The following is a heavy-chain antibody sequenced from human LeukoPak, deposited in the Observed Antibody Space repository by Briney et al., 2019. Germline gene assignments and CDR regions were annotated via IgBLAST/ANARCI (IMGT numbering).Heavy chain of an antibody. V-gene: IGHV4-34*01. CDR2: INHSGST. CDR3: ARGRRDTAMIIYYYYYYMDV. J-gene: IGHJ6*03. Sequence: PGGSLRLSCAASGFTFSDYYMSWIRQPPGKGLEWIGEINHSGSTNYNPSLKSRVTISVDTSKNQFSLKLSSVTAADTAVYYCARGRRDTAMIIYYYYYYMDVWGKGTTVTISS. D-gene: IGHD5-18*01. CDR1: GFTFSDYY.